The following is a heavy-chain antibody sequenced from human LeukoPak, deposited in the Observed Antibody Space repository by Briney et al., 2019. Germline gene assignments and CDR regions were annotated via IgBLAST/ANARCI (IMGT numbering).Heavy chain of an antibody. CDR2: ISSSSSYI. J-gene: IGHJ4*02. D-gene: IGHD6-19*01. V-gene: IGHV3-21*01. CDR3: TAWSPWLVGLDY. CDR1: GFTFSSYS. Sequence: PGGSLRLSCAASGFTFSSYSMNWVRQAPGKGLEWVSSISSSSSYIYYADSVKGRFTISRDNAKNSLYLQMNSLRDEDTAVYYCTAWSPWLVGLDYWGQGTLVTVSS.